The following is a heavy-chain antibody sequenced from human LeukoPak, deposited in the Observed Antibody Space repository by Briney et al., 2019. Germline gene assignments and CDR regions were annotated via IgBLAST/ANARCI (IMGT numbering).Heavy chain of an antibody. J-gene: IGHJ6*02. D-gene: IGHD3-9*01. Sequence: PSETLSLTCTVSGGSISSGDYYWSWFRQPPGKGLEWMGYIHYSGSTYYSPSLKSRVTISRDTSKNQFSLKLSSVTAADTAVYYYARAFDFVTGLTHYYGMDVWGQGTTVTVSS. V-gene: IGHV4-30-4*01. CDR2: IHYSGST. CDR1: GGSISSGDYY. CDR3: ARAFDFVTGLTHYYGMDV.